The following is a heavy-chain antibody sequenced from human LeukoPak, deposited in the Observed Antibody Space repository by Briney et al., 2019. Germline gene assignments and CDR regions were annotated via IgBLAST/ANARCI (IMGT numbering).Heavy chain of an antibody. V-gene: IGHV3-30-3*01. Sequence: PGGSLRLSCAASGFTFSSYAMHWVRQAPGKGLEWVAVISYDGSNKYYADSVKGRFTISRDNAKNSLYLQMNSLRAEDTAVYYCAREPTYDFWSGHTRGAFDIWGQGTMVTVSS. CDR3: AREPTYDFWSGHTRGAFDI. CDR2: ISYDGSNK. J-gene: IGHJ3*02. CDR1: GFTFSSYA. D-gene: IGHD3-3*01.